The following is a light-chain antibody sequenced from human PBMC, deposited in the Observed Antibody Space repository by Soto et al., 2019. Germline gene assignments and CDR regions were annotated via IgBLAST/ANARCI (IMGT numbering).Light chain of an antibody. CDR3: QQYRDSRT. J-gene: IGKJ1*01. CDR1: QSFSNNY. V-gene: IGKV3-20*01. CDR2: GAS. Sequence: EIVLTQSPGTLSLSPGERATLSCRASQSFSNNYLAWYQQKPGQAPRLLIYGASSRATGIPDRFSGSGSGTDFTLTISRLEPEDCAVYYCQQYRDSRTFGQGTKVEIK.